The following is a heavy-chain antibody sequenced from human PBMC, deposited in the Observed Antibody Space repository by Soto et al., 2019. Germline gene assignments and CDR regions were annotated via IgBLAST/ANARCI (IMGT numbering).Heavy chain of an antibody. J-gene: IGHJ4*02. Sequence: VQLVESGGGVVQPGRSLRLSCAASGFTFSDYTMHWVRRAPGKGLEWVAVVSHDGRNTHYADSVKGRFTISRDSSKNTVSLEMTSLRAEDTAVYYCAKGGRQWLVTSDFNYWGQGALVTVSS. CDR1: GFTFSDYT. V-gene: IGHV3-30*18. D-gene: IGHD6-19*01. CDR3: AKGGRQWLVTSDFNY. CDR2: VSHDGRNT.